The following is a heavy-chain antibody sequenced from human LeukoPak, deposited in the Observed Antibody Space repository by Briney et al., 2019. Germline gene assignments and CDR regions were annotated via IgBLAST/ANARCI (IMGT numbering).Heavy chain of an antibody. CDR1: SGSTSSISYD. D-gene: IGHD2-21*02. Sequence: SETLSLTCTVSSGSTSSISYDWGWIRQPPGKGLEWIGSIYYSGSTYNNPSLKSRVTVSVDTSKTQFSLKLSSVTAAATAVYYSARHDPSLGVVTATSGFDPWGQGTLVTVSS. CDR2: IYYSGST. V-gene: IGHV4-39*01. CDR3: ARHDPSLGVVTATSGFDP. J-gene: IGHJ5*02.